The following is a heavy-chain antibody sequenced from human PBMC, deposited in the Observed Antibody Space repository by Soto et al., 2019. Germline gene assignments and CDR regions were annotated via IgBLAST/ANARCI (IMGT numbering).Heavy chain of an antibody. CDR3: ARCIQGDYYYGMDV. CDR2: INADYGNT. CDR1: GYTFYRHS. V-gene: IGHV1-18*01. J-gene: IGHJ6*02. Sequence: QAQLVQSGAEVRKPGASVKVSCKASGYTFYRHSISWVRQAPGQGLEWMGRINADYGNTQYAQKFRGRVTMTTDTSTTPVYMELTHLRSDDTAVYYCARCIQGDYYYGMDVWGPGTTVTVSS. D-gene: IGHD5-18*01.